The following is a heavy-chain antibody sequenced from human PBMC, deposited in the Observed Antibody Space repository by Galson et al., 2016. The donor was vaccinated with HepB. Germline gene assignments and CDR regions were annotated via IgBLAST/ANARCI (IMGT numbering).Heavy chain of an antibody. V-gene: IGHV3-23*01. CDR3: ASPGGWFRN. CDR1: GFSFSNYA. D-gene: IGHD6-19*01. CDR2: ISGGGTNT. J-gene: IGHJ4*02. Sequence: SLRLSCAASGFSFSNYAMSWVRQAPGQGLEWVSSISGGGTNTYYSASARGRFTISRDNANNSLYLQMNSLRDEDTAVYYCASPGGWFRNWGQGTLVTVSS.